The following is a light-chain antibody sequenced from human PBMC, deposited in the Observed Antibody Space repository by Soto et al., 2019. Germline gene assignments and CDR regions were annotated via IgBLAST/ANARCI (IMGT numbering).Light chain of an antibody. CDR3: CSYTLRSTLV. CDR1: SSDVGGYQY. Sequence: QSALTQPASVSXSPGQSITISCTGTSSDVGGYQYVSWYQQYPGKAPKLVIYEVSNRPSGVSIRFSGSKSGDTASLTISGLQAEDEADYYCCSYTLRSTLVFGGGTKLTVL. CDR2: EVS. J-gene: IGLJ2*01. V-gene: IGLV2-14*01.